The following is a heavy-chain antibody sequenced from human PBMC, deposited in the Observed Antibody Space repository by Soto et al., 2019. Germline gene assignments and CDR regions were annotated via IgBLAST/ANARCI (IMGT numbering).Heavy chain of an antibody. CDR2: IFYSEST. J-gene: IGHJ4*02. Sequence: SETLSLTCTVSGVSINTNNYYWGWVRQPPGKGLEWIGNIFYSESTFYNPSLRSRLTISVDTSKNQFSLRLNSVTAADAAVYYCAGFVVPASRNTGFDYGGQGTLVTVSS. CDR1: GVSINTNNYY. V-gene: IGHV4-39*01. D-gene: IGHD2-15*01. CDR3: AGFVVPASRNTGFDY.